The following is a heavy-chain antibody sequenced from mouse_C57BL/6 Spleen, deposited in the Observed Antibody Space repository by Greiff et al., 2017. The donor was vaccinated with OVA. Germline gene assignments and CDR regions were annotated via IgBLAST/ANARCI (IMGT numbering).Heavy chain of an antibody. CDR2: INPNNGGT. Sequence: VQLQQSGPELVKPGASVKISCKASGYTFTDYYMNWVKQSHGKSLEWIGDINPNNGGTSYNQKFKGKATLTVDKSSSTANMELRRQTAEDSAVSSCARLLLFAYWGQGTLVTVSA. V-gene: IGHV1-26*01. CDR1: GYTFTDYY. D-gene: IGHD2-10*01. J-gene: IGHJ3*01. CDR3: ARLLLFAY.